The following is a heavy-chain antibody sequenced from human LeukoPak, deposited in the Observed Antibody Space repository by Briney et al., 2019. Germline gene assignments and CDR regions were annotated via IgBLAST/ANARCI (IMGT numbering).Heavy chain of an antibody. CDR1: GYSIKTGYY. V-gene: IGHV4-38-2*02. Sequence: PSETLSLNCSVSGYSIKTGYYWDWIRQSPGRGLEWIGNIDYAGNTYYNPSLNSRVTMSVDTSKNQFSLKLTAVTAADTATYYCARTRGGSGTFLSIIDYWGQGTLVTASS. J-gene: IGHJ4*02. CDR3: ARTRGGSGTFLSIIDY. CDR2: IDYAGNT. D-gene: IGHD3-10*01.